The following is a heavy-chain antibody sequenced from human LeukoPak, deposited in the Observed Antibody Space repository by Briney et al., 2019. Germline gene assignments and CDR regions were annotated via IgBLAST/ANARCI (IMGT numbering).Heavy chain of an antibody. D-gene: IGHD1-1*01. V-gene: IGHV3-23*01. CDR1: GFTFSSYA. CDR3: AKSGTMGTIYYYGMDV. Sequence: PGGSLRLSCAASGFTFSSYAMSWVRQAPGKGPEWVSAISGSGGSTYYADSVKGRFTISRDNSKNTLYLQMNSLRAEDTAVYYCAKSGTMGTIYYYGMDVWGQGTTVTVSS. CDR2: ISGSGGST. J-gene: IGHJ6*02.